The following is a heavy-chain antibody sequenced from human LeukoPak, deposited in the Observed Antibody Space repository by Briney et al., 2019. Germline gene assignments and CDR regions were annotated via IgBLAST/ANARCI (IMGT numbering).Heavy chain of an antibody. CDR2: ISGSGGNT. D-gene: IGHD3-22*01. CDR1: GFTFSSFA. V-gene: IGHV3-23*01. CDR3: AKDSDYYHSSGYYYAYFQH. Sequence: GGSLRLSCAASGFTFSSFAMSWVRQAPGKGLEWVSTISGSGGNTYYADSVKGRFTISRDNAKNSLYLQMNSLRDEDTAVYYCAKDSDYYHSSGYYYAYFQHWGQGTLVTVSS. J-gene: IGHJ1*01.